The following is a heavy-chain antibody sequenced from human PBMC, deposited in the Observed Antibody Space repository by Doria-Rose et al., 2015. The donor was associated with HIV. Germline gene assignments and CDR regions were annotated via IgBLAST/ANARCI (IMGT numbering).Heavy chain of an antibody. CDR1: GGSFSDYF. CDR3: ASSDLTGDFAFHV. D-gene: IGHD7-27*01. CDR2: VSHTGDT. J-gene: IGHJ3*01. V-gene: IGHV4-34*01. Sequence: SLTCAVYGGSFSDYFWIWFRQTPGKGLEWIGEVSHTGDTTYNPSLKSRLTISVDTSKNQFSLKLNSVTAADTAVYYCASSDLTGDFAFHVWGQGTMVVVSS.